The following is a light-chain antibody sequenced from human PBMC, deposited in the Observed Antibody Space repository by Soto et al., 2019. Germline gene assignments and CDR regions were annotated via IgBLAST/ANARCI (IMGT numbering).Light chain of an antibody. CDR2: LLS. J-gene: IGKJ1*01. CDR1: ESLVHSDGRTY. V-gene: IGKV2-24*01. Sequence: DVVMNQTPLSSPVTLGQPASISCRSSESLVHSDGRTYLSWLRQRPGQPPRLLLYLLSNRFSGVPYRFSGSGAGTDFTLKISRLEAEDVGVYYCVQLTHFPWTFGQGTQVEIK. CDR3: VQLTHFPWT.